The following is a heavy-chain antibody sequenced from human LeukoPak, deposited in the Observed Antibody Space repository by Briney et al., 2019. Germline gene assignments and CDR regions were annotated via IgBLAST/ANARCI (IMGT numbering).Heavy chain of an antibody. CDR2: IIPILGIA. Sequence: ASVKVSCKASGGTFSSYAISWVRQAPGQGLEWMGRIIPILGIANYAQKFQGRVTITADKSTSTAYMELSSLRSEDTAVYYCARDRYSSGSLTTWFDHWGQGTLVTVSS. D-gene: IGHD6-19*01. CDR3: ARDRYSSGSLTTWFDH. J-gene: IGHJ5*02. V-gene: IGHV1-69*04. CDR1: GGTFSSYA.